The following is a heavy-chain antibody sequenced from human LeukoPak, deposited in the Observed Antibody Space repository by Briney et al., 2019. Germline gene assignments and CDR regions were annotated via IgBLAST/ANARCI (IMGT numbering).Heavy chain of an antibody. J-gene: IGHJ6*02. CDR1: GFTFGDYA. CDR3: AREDVWFGVYYGMDV. CDR2: ISSAASTI. V-gene: IGHV3-48*01. D-gene: IGHD3-10*01. Sequence: GGSLRLSCTASGFTFGDYAMSWVRQAPGKGLEWVSYISSAASTIYYADSVKGRFTISRDNAKNSLYLQMNSLRAEDTAVYYCAREDVWFGVYYGMDVWGQGTTVTVSS.